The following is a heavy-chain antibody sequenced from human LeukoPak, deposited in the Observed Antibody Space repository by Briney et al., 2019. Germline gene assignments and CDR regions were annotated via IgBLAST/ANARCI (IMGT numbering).Heavy chain of an antibody. V-gene: IGHV3-30*02. CDR1: GFTFSSYG. Sequence: PGGSLRLSCAASGFTFSSYGMHWVRQAPGKGLEWVAFIRYDGSNKYYADSVKGRFTISRDNSKNTLYLQMNSLRAEDTAVYYCANVRWPYGDRAALDYWGQGTLVTVSS. D-gene: IGHD4-17*01. CDR3: ANVRWPYGDRAALDY. J-gene: IGHJ4*02. CDR2: IRYDGSNK.